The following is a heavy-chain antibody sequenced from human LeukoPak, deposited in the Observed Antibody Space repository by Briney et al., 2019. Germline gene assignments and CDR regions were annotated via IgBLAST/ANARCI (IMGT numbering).Heavy chain of an antibody. Sequence: GGSLRHSCAASGFTFRNYVIHWVRQAPGKGLEWVAVTSSDLNVKLYADSVKGRFTISRDNSKNTVYLQMRNLRVEHTAVYYCAKVVAGNIDYYFDYWGQGILVAVSS. V-gene: IGHV3-30*18. J-gene: IGHJ4*02. CDR1: GFTFRNYV. D-gene: IGHD2/OR15-2a*01. CDR2: TSSDLNVK. CDR3: AKVVAGNIDYYFDY.